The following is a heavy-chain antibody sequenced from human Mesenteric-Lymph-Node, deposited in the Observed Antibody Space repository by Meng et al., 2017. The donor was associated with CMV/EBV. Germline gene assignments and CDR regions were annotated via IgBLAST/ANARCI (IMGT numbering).Heavy chain of an antibody. CDR2: ISYDGSNK. J-gene: IGHJ4*02. Sequence: CAASGFNFSSYAMHWVRQAPGKGLEWVAVISYDGSNKYYADSVKGRFTISRDNSKNTLYLQMNSLRAEDTAVYYCARDGDTANYFDYWGQGTLVTVSS. V-gene: IGHV3-30-3*01. CDR3: ARDGDTANYFDY. CDR1: GFNFSSYA. D-gene: IGHD5-18*01.